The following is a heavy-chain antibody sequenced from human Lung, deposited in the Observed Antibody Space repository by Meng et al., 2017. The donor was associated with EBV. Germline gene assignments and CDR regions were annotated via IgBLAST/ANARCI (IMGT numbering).Heavy chain of an antibody. CDR2: TYYRSKWYN. CDR1: GDSVSSNSAT. V-gene: IGHV6-1*01. D-gene: IGHD3-10*01. J-gene: IGHJ3*02. Sequence: QVQLQQSGPGLVKSSQTLSLTFVISGDSVSSNSATWDWIRQSPSRGLEWLGRTYYRSKWYNDFAVSVKSRITISPDTSKNQFSLQLNSVTPEDTALYYCARAIIFVRGQPDAFDIWGQGTMVTVSS. CDR3: ARAIIFVRGQPDAFDI.